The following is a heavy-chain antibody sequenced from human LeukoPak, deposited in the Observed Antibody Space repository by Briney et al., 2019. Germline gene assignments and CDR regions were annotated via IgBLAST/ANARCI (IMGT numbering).Heavy chain of an antibody. D-gene: IGHD2-15*01. CDR3: ATFRPKDCSGGSCYSTFGFYCYGMDV. J-gene: IGHJ6*02. CDR1: GYTLTELP. V-gene: IGHV1-24*01. Sequence: ASVRVSCKVSGYTLTELPMHWVRQAPGKGLEWMGGFDPEDGETIYAQKFQGRVTMTEDTSTDTDYMELSSLRSEGAAVYYCATFRPKDCSGGSCYSTFGFYCYGMDVWGQGTTVTVSS. CDR2: FDPEDGET.